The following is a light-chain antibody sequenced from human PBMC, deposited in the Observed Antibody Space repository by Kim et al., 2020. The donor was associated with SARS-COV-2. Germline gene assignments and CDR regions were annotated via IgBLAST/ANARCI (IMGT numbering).Light chain of an antibody. CDR3: HQRSN. Sequence: GTLSLSPGERATLSCSASQTIGSYLGWYQHKPGQIPRLLIYDASNRATGIPARFSGSGSGTDFTLTISSLEPEDFAVYYCHQRSNFGQGTRLEIK. CDR1: QTIGSY. J-gene: IGKJ5*01. CDR2: DAS. V-gene: IGKV3-11*01.